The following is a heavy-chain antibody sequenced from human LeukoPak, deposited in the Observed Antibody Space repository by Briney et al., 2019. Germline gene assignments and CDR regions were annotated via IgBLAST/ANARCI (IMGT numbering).Heavy chain of an antibody. CDR3: AKERDTAMVTIDY. V-gene: IGHV3-30*02. J-gene: IGHJ4*02. CDR1: GFTFSSYG. Sequence: GGSLRLSCAASGFTFSSYGMHWVRQAPGKGLEWVAFIRYDGSNKYYADSVKGRFTISRDNSKNTLYLQMNSLRAEDTAVYYCAKERDTAMVTIDYWGQGTLLTVSS. CDR2: IRYDGSNK. D-gene: IGHD5-18*01.